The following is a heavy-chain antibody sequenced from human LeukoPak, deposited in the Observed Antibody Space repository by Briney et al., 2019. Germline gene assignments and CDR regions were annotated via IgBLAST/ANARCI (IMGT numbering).Heavy chain of an antibody. CDR1: GFTFSSYW. CDR3: ARGPSGCPSLDY. CDR2: INSDGSIR. Sequence: GGSLRLSCAASGFTFSSYWMHWVRQAPGKGLVWVSRINSDGSIRNYVDSVKGRFTISRDNGKNTLYLEMSSLRAEDTAVYYCARGPSGCPSLDYWGQGTLVTVSS. D-gene: IGHD2-15*01. J-gene: IGHJ4*02. V-gene: IGHV3-74*01.